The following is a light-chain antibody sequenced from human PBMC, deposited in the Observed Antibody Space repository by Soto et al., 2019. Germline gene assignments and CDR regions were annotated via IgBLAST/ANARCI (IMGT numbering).Light chain of an antibody. V-gene: IGLV2-23*01. Sequence: QSVLTQPASVSGSPGQSITISCTGTSSDVGSYNRVSWYQQHPGKAPKLMIYEGSKRPSGVSNRFSGSKSGNTASLTISGLQAEDEADYYCCSYAGSSTLYVVFGGGTKVTVL. J-gene: IGLJ2*01. CDR2: EGS. CDR3: CSYAGSSTLYVV. CDR1: SSDVGSYNR.